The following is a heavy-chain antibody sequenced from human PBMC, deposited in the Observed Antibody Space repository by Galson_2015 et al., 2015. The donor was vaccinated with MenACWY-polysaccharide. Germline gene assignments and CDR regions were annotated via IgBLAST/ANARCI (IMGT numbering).Heavy chain of an antibody. Sequence: TLSLTCTVSGGSISSGDYYWSWIRQPPGKGLEWIGYIYYSGSTYYNPSLKSRVTISVDTSKNQFSLKLSSVTAADTAVYYCARAGCSSTSCPIDYWGQGTLVTVSS. J-gene: IGHJ4*02. CDR2: IYYSGST. D-gene: IGHD2-2*01. CDR1: GGSISSGDYY. V-gene: IGHV4-30-4*01. CDR3: ARAGCSSTSCPIDY.